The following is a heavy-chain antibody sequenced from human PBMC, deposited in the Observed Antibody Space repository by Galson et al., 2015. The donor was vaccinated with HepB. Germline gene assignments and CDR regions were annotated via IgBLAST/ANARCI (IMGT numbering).Heavy chain of an antibody. J-gene: IGHJ6*02. Sequence: SLRLSCAASGFTFSSYEMNWVRQAPGKGLEWVAVISYDGSNKYYADSVKGRFTISRDNSKNTLYLQMNSLRAEDTAVYYCARGQGEPSGEKVLRYFDWMYYYYYGMDVWGQGTTVTVSS. V-gene: IGHV3-30*03. CDR3: ARGQGEPSGEKVLRYFDWMYYYYYGMDV. CDR1: GFTFSSYE. D-gene: IGHD3-9*01. CDR2: ISYDGSNK.